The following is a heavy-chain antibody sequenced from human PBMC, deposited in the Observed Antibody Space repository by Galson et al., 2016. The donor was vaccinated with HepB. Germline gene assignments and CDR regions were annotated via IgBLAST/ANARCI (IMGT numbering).Heavy chain of an antibody. V-gene: IGHV1-24*01. CDR1: GYTITELS. J-gene: IGHJ4*02. CDR2: FDPEDAET. CDR3: ATELQESFAESRYEYH. Sequence: SVKVSCKVSGYTITELSMHWVRQAPGKGLEWMGGFDPEDAETVYAQEFQGRVTMTEDTSTDTAYMALSSLRSEDTAVYYCATELQESFAESRYEYHWGQGTLVTVSS. D-gene: IGHD5-24*01.